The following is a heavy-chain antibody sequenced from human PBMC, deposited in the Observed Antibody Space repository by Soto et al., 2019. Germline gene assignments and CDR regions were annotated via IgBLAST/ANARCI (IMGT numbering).Heavy chain of an antibody. CDR3: ATVFRSYNFNY. CDR2: ITSSSSTI. Sequence: GSLRLSCAASGLSFSDYYMSWIRQAPGKGLEWIAYITSSSSTIYYADSVKGRFTISRNDAKNSLYLQLDSLRAEDTAVYYCATVFRSYNFNYWGQGTLVTVSS. J-gene: IGHJ4*02. D-gene: IGHD3-10*02. V-gene: IGHV3-11*01. CDR1: GLSFSDYY.